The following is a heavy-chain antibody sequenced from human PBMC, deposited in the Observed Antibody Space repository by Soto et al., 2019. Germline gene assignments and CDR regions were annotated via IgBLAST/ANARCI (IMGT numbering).Heavy chain of an antibody. J-gene: IGHJ4*02. D-gene: IGHD4-17*01. CDR3: ARTTTVTPYYFEY. CDR1: GFTFSSYE. V-gene: IGHV3-48*03. Sequence: GGSLRLSCAASGFTFSSYEMNWVRQAPGKGLEWVSYISSSGITIHYADSVKGRFTISRDNAKNSLYLQMNSLRAEDTAVYYCARTTTVTPYYFEYWGQGTLVTVSS. CDR2: ISSSGITI.